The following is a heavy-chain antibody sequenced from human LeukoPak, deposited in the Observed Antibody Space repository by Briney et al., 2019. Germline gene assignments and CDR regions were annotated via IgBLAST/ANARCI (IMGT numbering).Heavy chain of an antibody. CDR1: GFSFRGSG. J-gene: IGHJ4*02. V-gene: IGHV3-73*01. D-gene: IGHD3-10*01. CDR2: IRSKANSYAT. CDR3: SSYGSGSYYRPYY. Sequence: GGSLRLSCVASGFSFRGSGMHWVREASGKGREWGGHIRSKANSYATTYAASVKGRFTISRDDSKNTVYLQMNSLKTEDTAVYYCSSYGSGSYYRPYYWGQGTLVTVSS.